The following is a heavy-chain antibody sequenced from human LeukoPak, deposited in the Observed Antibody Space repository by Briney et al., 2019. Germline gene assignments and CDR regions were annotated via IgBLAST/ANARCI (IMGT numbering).Heavy chain of an antibody. CDR2: ISGSGGST. CDR1: GFTFRSYA. J-gene: IGHJ4*02. D-gene: IGHD2-2*01. V-gene: IGHV3-23*01. CDR3: AKGVVPAALFDY. Sequence: GGSLRLSCAASGFTFRSYAMSWVRHAPGKGLEWVSAISGSGGSTYYADSVKGRFTISRDNSKNTLYLQMNSLRAEDTAVYYCAKGVVPAALFDYWGQGTLVTVSS.